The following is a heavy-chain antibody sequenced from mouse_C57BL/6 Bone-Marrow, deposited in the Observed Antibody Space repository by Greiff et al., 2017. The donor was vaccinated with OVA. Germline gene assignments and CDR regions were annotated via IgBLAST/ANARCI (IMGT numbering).Heavy chain of an antibody. J-gene: IGHJ1*03. CDR1: GFSLTSYG. CDR2: IWRGGST. CDR3: ATRYYYGSSHFWYFDV. Sequence: QVQLKQSGPGLVQPSQRLSITCTVSGFSLTSYGVHWVRQSPGKGLEWLGVIWRGGSTDYNAAFMSRLSITKDNSKSQVFFKMNSLQADDTAIYYCATRYYYGSSHFWYFDVWGTGTTVTVSS. D-gene: IGHD1-1*01. V-gene: IGHV2-5*01.